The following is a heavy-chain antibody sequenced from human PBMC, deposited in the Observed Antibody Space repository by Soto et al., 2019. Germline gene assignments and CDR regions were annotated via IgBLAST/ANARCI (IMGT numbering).Heavy chain of an antibody. D-gene: IGHD2-15*01. Sequence: QVQLQESGPGLVKPSQTLSLTCTVSGGSISSGGYYWSWIRQHPGKGLEWIGYIYYSGSTYYNPSLKSRATISVDTSKNQFSLKLSSVTAADTAVYYCARDRSTELCSGASCYSNYYYYGMDVWGQGTTVTVSS. CDR3: ARDRSTELCSGASCYSNYYYYGMDV. CDR1: GGSISSGGYY. CDR2: IYYSGST. J-gene: IGHJ6*02. V-gene: IGHV4-31*03.